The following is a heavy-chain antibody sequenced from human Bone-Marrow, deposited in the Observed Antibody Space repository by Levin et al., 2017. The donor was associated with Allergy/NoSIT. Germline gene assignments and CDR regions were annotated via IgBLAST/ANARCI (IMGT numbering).Heavy chain of an antibody. CDR3: ARFRMVRGVIIPGGGY. CDR2: IYPGDSDT. CDR1: GYSFTSYW. J-gene: IGHJ4*02. V-gene: IGHV5-51*01. Sequence: GESLKISCKGSGYSFTSYWIGWVRQMPGKGLEWMGIIYPGDSDTRYSPSFQGQVTISADKSISTAYLQWNSLKASDTAMYYCARFRMVRGVIIPGGGYWGQGTLVTVSS. D-gene: IGHD3-10*01.